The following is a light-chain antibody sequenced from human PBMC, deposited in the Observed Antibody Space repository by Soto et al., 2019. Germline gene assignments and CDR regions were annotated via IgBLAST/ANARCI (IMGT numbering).Light chain of an antibody. V-gene: IGKV1-5*03. J-gene: IGKJ1*01. Sequence: DIQMTQSPSTLSGSVGDRVTITCRASQTISSWLAWYQQKPGKAPKLLIYKASTLKSGVPSRFSGSGSGTEFTLTISSLQPEDFAAYYCQHYNSYSEAFGQGTMVELK. CDR2: KAS. CDR3: QHYNSYSEA. CDR1: QTISSW.